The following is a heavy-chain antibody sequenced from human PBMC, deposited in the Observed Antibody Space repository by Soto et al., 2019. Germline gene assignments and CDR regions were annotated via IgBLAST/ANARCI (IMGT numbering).Heavy chain of an antibody. D-gene: IGHD1-26*01. CDR2: IYYSGST. CDR1: GGSISSSSYY. Sequence: SETLSLTCTVSGGSISSSSYYWGWIRQPPGKGLEWIGSIYYSGSTYYNPSLKSRVTISVDTSKNQFSLKLSSVTAADTAVYYCARRSKIVGAPTDYWFDPWGQGTLVTVSS. V-gene: IGHV4-39*01. CDR3: ARRSKIVGAPTDYWFDP. J-gene: IGHJ5*02.